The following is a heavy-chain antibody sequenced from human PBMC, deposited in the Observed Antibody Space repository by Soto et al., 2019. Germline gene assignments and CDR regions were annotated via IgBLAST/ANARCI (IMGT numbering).Heavy chain of an antibody. CDR2: ISSSGSTI. V-gene: IGHV3-11*01. CDR1: GFTFSDYY. Sequence: QVQLVESGGGLVKPGGSLRLSCAASGFTFSDYYMSWIRQAPGKGLEWVSYISSSGSTIYYADSVKGRFTISGDNAKTSLYLQMNSLRAEDTAVYYCARNDPRILYVTEPDYWGQGTLVTVSS. D-gene: IGHD2-8*01. CDR3: ARNDPRILYVTEPDY. J-gene: IGHJ4*02.